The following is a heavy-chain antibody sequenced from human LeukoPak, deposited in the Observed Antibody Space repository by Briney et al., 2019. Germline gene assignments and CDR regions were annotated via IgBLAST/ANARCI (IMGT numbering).Heavy chain of an antibody. CDR2: MNPNSGNT. D-gene: IGHD1-26*01. V-gene: IGHV1-8*02. Sequence: GASVKVSCKASGYTFTSYGISWVRQATGQGLEWMGWMNPNSGNTGYAQKFQGRVTMTRNTSISTAYMELSSLRSEDTAVYYCAREDGTIHTFDYWGQGTLVTVSS. CDR1: GYTFTSYG. J-gene: IGHJ4*02. CDR3: AREDGTIHTFDY.